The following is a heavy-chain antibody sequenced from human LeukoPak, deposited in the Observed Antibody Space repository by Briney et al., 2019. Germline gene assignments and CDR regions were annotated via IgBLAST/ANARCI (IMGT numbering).Heavy chain of an antibody. CDR3: ARDVGYCSGGSCYSRYYYYMDV. V-gene: IGHV1-69*13. J-gene: IGHJ6*03. CDR2: IIPIFGTA. D-gene: IGHD2-15*01. CDR1: GYTFSSYA. Sequence: ASVKVSCKASGYTFSSYAISWVRQAPGQGLEWMGGIIPIFGTANYAQKFQGRVTITADESTSTAYMELSSLRSEDTAVYYCARDVGYCSGGSCYSRYYYYMDVWGKGTTVTISS.